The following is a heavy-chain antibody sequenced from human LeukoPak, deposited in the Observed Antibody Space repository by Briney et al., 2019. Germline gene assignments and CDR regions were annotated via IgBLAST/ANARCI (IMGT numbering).Heavy chain of an antibody. V-gene: IGHV4-59*11. J-gene: IGHJ4*02. CDR2: IYYSGST. D-gene: IGHD4-23*01. Sequence: SETLSLTCTVSGGSISSHYWSWIRQPPGKGLEWIGYIYYSGSTNYNPSLKSRVTISVDTSKNQFSLKLSSVTAADTAVYYCARISRRVRYGGNAVDYWGQGTLVTVSS. CDR3: ARISRRVRYGGNAVDY. CDR1: GGSISSHY.